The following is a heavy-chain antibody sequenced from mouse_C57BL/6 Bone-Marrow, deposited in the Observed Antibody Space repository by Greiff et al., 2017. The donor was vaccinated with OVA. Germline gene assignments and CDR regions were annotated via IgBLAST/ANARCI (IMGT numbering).Heavy chain of an antibody. J-gene: IGHJ2*01. CDR3: AVYYGNFFDY. V-gene: IGHV5-4*01. Sequence: EVQGVESGGGLVKPGGSLKLSCAASGFTFSSYAMSWVRQTPEKRLEWVATISDGGSYTYYPDNVKGRFTISRDNAKNNLYLQMSHLKSEDTAMYYCAVYYGNFFDYWGQGTTLTVSS. CDR1: GFTFSSYA. D-gene: IGHD2-1*01. CDR2: ISDGGSYT.